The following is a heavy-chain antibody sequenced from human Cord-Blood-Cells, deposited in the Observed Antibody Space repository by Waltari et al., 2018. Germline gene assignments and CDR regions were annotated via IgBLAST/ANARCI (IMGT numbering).Heavy chain of an antibody. CDR3: AREGWGYDY. CDR2: TYYRSKWYN. CDR1: GDSVSSNSAS. V-gene: IGHV6-1*01. Sequence: QVQLQQSGPGLVKPSQTLSLTCSISGDSVSSNSASLNRTRQSPSRGLEWLGRTYYRSKWYNDYAVSVKSRITINPDTSENQFSLQLNSVTPEDTAVYYCAREGWGYDYWGQGTLVTVSS. D-gene: IGHD3-16*01. J-gene: IGHJ4*02.